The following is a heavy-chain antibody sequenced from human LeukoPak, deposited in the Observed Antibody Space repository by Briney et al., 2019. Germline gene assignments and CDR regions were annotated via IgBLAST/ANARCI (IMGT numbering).Heavy chain of an antibody. D-gene: IGHD2-21*02. CDR1: GGTFSSYA. V-gene: IGHV1-69*04. Sequence: SVKVSCKASGGTFSSYAISWVRQAPGQGLEWMGRIIPIFGIANYAQKFQSRVTITADKSTSTAYMELSSLRSEDTAVYYCASEYCGGDCYSNFDYWGQGTLVTVSS. CDR3: ASEYCGGDCYSNFDY. CDR2: IIPIFGIA. J-gene: IGHJ4*02.